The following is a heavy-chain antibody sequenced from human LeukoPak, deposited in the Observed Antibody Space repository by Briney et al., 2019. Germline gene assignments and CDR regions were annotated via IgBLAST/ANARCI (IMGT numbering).Heavy chain of an antibody. V-gene: IGHV4-39*02. CDR1: GDSTSSDRYY. J-gene: IGHJ4*02. CDR3: ARGRPYSGGYHLDY. CDR2: IYYSGST. Sequence: SETLSLTCTVPGDSTSSDRYYGGWVRQPPGKGLEWIGNIYYSGSTYYNPSLKSRVTMSVDTSKNQFFLKLNSVTAADTAVYYCARGRPYSGGYHLDYWGQGTLVTVSA. D-gene: IGHD1-26*01.